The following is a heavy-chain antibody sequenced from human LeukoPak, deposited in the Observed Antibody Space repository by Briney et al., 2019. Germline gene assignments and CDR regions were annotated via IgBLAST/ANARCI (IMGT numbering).Heavy chain of an antibody. J-gene: IGHJ4*02. D-gene: IGHD3-22*01. Sequence: PGGSLRLSCAASGFTFSDDYMSWIRQAPGKGLEWVSYISSSGSTIYYADSVKGRFTISRDNAKNSLYLQMNSLRAEDTAVYYCARDGLIVVNSFDYWGQGTLVTVSS. CDR2: ISSSGSTI. CDR3: ARDGLIVVNSFDY. CDR1: GFTFSDDY. V-gene: IGHV3-11*04.